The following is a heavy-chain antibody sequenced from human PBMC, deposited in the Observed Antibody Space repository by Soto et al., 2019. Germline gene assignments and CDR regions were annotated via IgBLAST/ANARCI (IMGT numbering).Heavy chain of an antibody. V-gene: IGHV4-30-2*01. CDR1: GGSISSGGYS. Sequence: SETLSLTXAVSGGSISSGGYSWSWIRQPPGKGLEWIGYIYHSGSTYYNPSLKSRVTISVDRSKNQFSLKLSSVTAADTAVYYCAREYQPTNWFDPWGQGTRVTSPQ. J-gene: IGHJ5*02. CDR2: IYHSGST. CDR3: AREYQPTNWFDP. D-gene: IGHD2-2*01.